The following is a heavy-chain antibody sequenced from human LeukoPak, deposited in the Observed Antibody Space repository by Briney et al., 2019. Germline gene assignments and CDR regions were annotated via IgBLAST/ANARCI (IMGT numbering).Heavy chain of an antibody. CDR3: ARGTRVTKRFDP. D-gene: IGHD4-17*01. CDR2: INHSGSN. V-gene: IGHV4-34*01. J-gene: IGHJ5*02. Sequence: KPSETLSLTCAVYGGSFSGSYGSWIRQPPGKGLEWLGEINHSGSNNYHPSLKSRVTISVDTSKNPFSLKLSPVTAADTAVYYCARGTRVTKRFDPWGQGTLVTVSS. CDR1: GGSFSGSY.